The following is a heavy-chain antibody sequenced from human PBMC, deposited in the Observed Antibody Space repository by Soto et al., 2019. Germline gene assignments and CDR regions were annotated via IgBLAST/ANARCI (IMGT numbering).Heavy chain of an antibody. Sequence: GGSLRLSCAASGFTFSSYAMHWVRQAPGKGLEWVAVISYDGSNKYYADSVKGRFTISRDNSKNTLYLQMNSLRAEDTAVYYCASHRWSGWYYPSLTYYFDYWGQGTLVTVSS. CDR1: GFTFSSYA. D-gene: IGHD6-19*01. V-gene: IGHV3-30-3*01. J-gene: IGHJ4*02. CDR2: ISYDGSNK. CDR3: ASHRWSGWYYPSLTYYFDY.